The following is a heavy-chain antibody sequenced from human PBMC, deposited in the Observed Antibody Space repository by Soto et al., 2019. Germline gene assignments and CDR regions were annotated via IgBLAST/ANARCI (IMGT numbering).Heavy chain of an antibody. V-gene: IGHV3-53*01. Sequence: GGSLGLSCAASGFTFSSYAMSWVRQAPGKGLEWVSVIYSGGSTYYADSVKGRFTISRDNSKNTLYLQMNSLRAEDTAVYYCARAGSQYSSSWSYYYYGMDVWGQGTTVTVYS. J-gene: IGHJ6*02. CDR3: ARAGSQYSSSWSYYYYGMDV. D-gene: IGHD6-13*01. CDR1: GFTFSSYA. CDR2: IYSGGST.